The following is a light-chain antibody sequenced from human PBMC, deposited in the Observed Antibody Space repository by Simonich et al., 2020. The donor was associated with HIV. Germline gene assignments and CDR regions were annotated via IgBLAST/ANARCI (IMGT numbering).Light chain of an antibody. CDR3: SSYSSRNTWV. CDR1: SSDVGGYNY. J-gene: IGLJ3*02. V-gene: IGLV2-14*03. Sequence: QSALTQPASVSGSPGQSITISCTGTSSDVGGYNYVSWYQHHPGKAPKLMIYDVSKRPSGVSNRFSASKSGNTASLTISGRQAEDEGDYYCSSYSSRNTWVFGGGTKVTVL. CDR2: DVS.